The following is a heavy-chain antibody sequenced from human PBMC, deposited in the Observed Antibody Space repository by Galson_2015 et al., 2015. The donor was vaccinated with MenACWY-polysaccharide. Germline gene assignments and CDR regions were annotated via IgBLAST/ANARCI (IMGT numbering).Heavy chain of an antibody. D-gene: IGHD6-13*01. Sequence: VKGRFTLSRDNPKNTLYLQMDSLRAEDTAVYYCAKDRTAAASDGDYWGQGTLVTVSS. CDR3: AKDRTAAASDGDY. J-gene: IGHJ4*02. V-gene: IGHV3-30*02.